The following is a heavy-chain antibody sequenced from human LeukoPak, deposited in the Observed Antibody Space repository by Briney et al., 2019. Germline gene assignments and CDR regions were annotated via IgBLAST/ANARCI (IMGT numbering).Heavy chain of an antibody. J-gene: IGHJ5*02. CDR1: GGSISSYY. CDR2: IYYSGST. CDR3: ARDRRYDFWSGRPYNWFDP. D-gene: IGHD3-3*01. Sequence: SETLSLTCTVSGGSISSYYWSWIRQPPGKGLEWIGYIYYSGSTNYNPSLKSRVTISVDTSKNQFSLKLSSVTAADTAVYYCARDRRYDFWSGRPYNWFDPWGQGTLVTVSS. V-gene: IGHV4-59*12.